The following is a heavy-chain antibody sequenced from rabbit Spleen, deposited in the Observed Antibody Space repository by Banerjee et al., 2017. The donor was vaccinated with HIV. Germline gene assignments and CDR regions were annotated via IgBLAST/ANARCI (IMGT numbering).Heavy chain of an antibody. Sequence: EQLEESGGGLVKPEGSLTLTCKASGVSFNDKDVMCWVRQAPGKGLEWIASIYSTNGKIYYATWAKGRFTISKASSAAVTLQMTSLTAADTATYFCATDLVGVGAWNLWGPGTLVTVS. CDR1: GVSFNDKDV. D-gene: IGHD3-3*01. V-gene: IGHV1S45*01. CDR3: ATDLVGVGAWNL. CDR2: IYSTNGKI. J-gene: IGHJ4*01.